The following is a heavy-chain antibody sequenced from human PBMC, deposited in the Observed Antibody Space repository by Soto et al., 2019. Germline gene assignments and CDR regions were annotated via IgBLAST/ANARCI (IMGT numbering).Heavy chain of an antibody. CDR2: ISYDGSNK. Sequence: LRLSCAASGFTFSSYAMHWVRQAPGKGLEWVAVISYDGSNKYYADSVKGRFTISRDNSKNTLYLQMNSLRAEDTAVYYCARDVESGSSQYYYYYYAMDVWGQGTTVTVSS. D-gene: IGHD1-26*01. V-gene: IGHV3-30-3*01. CDR1: GFTFSSYA. J-gene: IGHJ6*02. CDR3: ARDVESGSSQYYYYYYAMDV.